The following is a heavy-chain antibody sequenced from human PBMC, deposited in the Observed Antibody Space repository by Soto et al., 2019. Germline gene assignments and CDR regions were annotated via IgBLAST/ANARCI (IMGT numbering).Heavy chain of an antibody. J-gene: IGHJ5*02. CDR2: INAHSGGT. CDR3: AKDLTRQLAYWLDP. CDR1: GFSFTGYY. Sequence: QVPLVQSGAAVKKPGASVKVSCKASGFSFTGYYIHWLRQAPGQGLEWMGWINAHSGGTDYEQQFQGRVTLTRDTSIDTAYLTLTSLTSDDTALYYCAKDLTRQLAYWLDPWGQGAQVTVSA. D-gene: IGHD6-6*01. V-gene: IGHV1-2*02.